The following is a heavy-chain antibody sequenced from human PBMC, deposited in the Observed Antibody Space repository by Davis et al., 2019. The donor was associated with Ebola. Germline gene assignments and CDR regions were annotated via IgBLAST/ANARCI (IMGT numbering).Heavy chain of an antibody. Sequence: GGSLRLSCAASGFTLSDYYMSWIRQAPGKGLEWVATVNQDGSQTYYVPSVKGRFTMSRDDAKNSLYLQMNNLRVDDTAVYYCASNAWAGFDPWGQGTLVTV. D-gene: IGHD6-19*01. V-gene: IGHV3-7*03. CDR1: GFTLSDYY. CDR3: ASNAWAGFDP. J-gene: IGHJ5*02. CDR2: VNQDGSQT.